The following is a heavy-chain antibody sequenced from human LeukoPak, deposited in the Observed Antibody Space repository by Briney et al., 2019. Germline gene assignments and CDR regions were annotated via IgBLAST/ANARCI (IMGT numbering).Heavy chain of an antibody. Sequence: PSETLSLTCTVSGGSISTYYWNWIRQPPGKGLEWIEYIYYSGATNYNPSLKSRVTISVDTSKNQFSLKLSSVTAADTAVYYCARGVYIAAAQYGFWGQGTLVTVSS. CDR2: IYYSGAT. V-gene: IGHV4-59*01. D-gene: IGHD6-13*01. CDR3: ARGVYIAAAQYGF. J-gene: IGHJ4*02. CDR1: GGSISTYY.